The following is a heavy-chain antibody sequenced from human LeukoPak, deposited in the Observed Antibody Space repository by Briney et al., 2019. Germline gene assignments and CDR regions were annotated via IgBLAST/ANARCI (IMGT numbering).Heavy chain of an antibody. V-gene: IGHV1-2*02. D-gene: IGHD6-13*01. CDR3: ARVGAWAAAGTDY. CDR1: GYTFTGYY. Sequence: ASVKVSCKASGYTFTGYYMHWVRQAPGQGLEWMGWINPNSGGTNYAQKFQGRVPMTRDTSISTAYMELSRLRSDDTAVYYCARVGAWAAAGTDYWGQGTLVTVSS. J-gene: IGHJ4*02. CDR2: INPNSGGT.